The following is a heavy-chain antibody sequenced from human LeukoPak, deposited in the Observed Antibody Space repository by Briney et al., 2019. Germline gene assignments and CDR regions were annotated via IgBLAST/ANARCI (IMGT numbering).Heavy chain of an antibody. CDR1: GYTFTGYY. V-gene: IGHV1-2*02. Sequence: GASVKVSCKASGYTFTGYYMHWVRQAPGQGLEWMGWINPYSAGTNYAQKSQGRVTMTRDTSISTAYMELNKLRSDDTAVYYCASHSVPNYNYYYMDVWGKGTTVTVSS. D-gene: IGHD5/OR15-5a*01. CDR2: INPYSAGT. CDR3: ASHSVPNYNYYYMDV. J-gene: IGHJ6*03.